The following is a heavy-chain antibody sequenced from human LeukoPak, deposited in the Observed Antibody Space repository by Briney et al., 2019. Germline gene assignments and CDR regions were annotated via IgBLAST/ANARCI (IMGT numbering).Heavy chain of an antibody. CDR3: ARDWDFWSGPNWFDP. J-gene: IGHJ5*02. V-gene: IGHV3-11*04. CDR1: GFTFSDYY. CDR2: ISSSGSTI. D-gene: IGHD3-3*01. Sequence: GGSLRLSCAASGFTFSDYYMSWIRQAPGKGLEWVSYISSSGSTIYYADSVEGRFTISRDNAKNSLYLQMNSLRAEDTAVYYCARDWDFWSGPNWFDPWGQGTLVTVSS.